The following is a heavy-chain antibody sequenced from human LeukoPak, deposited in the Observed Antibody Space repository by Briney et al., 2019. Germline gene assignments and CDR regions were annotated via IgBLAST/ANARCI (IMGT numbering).Heavy chain of an antibody. CDR1: GGSIGSYY. J-gene: IGHJ1*01. Sequence: SETLSLTCSVSGGSIGSYYWSWIRQPPGKGLEWIGHLSNSGSTNYNPSLKSRVTISVDTSKNQFSLKLNPVTAADTAVYYCARATETFSWFLQHWGQSTLVTVSS. D-gene: IGHD6-13*01. CDR3: ARATETFSWFLQH. V-gene: IGHV4-59*01. CDR2: LSNSGST.